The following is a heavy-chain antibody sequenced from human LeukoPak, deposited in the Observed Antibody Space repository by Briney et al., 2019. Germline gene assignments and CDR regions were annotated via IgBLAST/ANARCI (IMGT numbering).Heavy chain of an antibody. D-gene: IGHD3-3*01. V-gene: IGHV1-2*06. CDR1: GYTFTGYY. CDR3: ATTGIFGVAKGYFDY. Sequence: GASVKVSCKASGYTFTGYYMHWVRQAPGQGLEWMGRINPNSGGTNYAQKFQGRVTMTRDTSISTAYMELSRLRSDDTAVHYCATTGIFGVAKGYFDYWGQGTLVTVSS. J-gene: IGHJ4*02. CDR2: INPNSGGT.